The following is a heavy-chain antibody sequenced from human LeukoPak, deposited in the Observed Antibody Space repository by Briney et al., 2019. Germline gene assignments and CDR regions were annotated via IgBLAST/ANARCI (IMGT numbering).Heavy chain of an antibody. CDR1: GGTFSSHA. J-gene: IGHJ4*02. V-gene: IGHV1-69*05. CDR2: INPIFHTP. Sequence: GPSVKVSCKASGGTFSSHAISWVRQAPGQGREWMGVINPIFHTPTYAKKFQGRLTITKDESMSTASMDLSSLISDDTAVYYCARGRTKGEFDYWGQGTLVTVSS. CDR3: ARGRTKGEFDY. D-gene: IGHD2-8*01.